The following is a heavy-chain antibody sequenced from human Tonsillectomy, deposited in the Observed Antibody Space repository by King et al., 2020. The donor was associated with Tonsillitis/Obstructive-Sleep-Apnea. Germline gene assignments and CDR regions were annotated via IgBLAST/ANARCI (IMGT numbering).Heavy chain of an antibody. CDR2: IDPSDSYS. CDR1: GYSFTSYW. V-gene: IGHV5-10-1*03. Sequence: VQLVESGAEVKKPRESLRISCKGSGYSFTSYWISWVRQMPGKGLEWMGRIDPSDSYSNYSPSFQGHVTLSVDKSISTAYLQWSSLKASDTAMYYCARVDCSSASCYTENWFPPGGQGPLAPVSS. D-gene: IGHD2-2*02. J-gene: IGHJ5*02. CDR3: ARVDCSSASCYTENWFPP.